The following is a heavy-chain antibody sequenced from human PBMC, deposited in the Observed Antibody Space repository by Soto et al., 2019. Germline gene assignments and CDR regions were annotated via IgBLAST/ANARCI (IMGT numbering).Heavy chain of an antibody. D-gene: IGHD2-2*01. CDR3: AKGGCGITTCYVNC. CDR2: ISSSSITI. J-gene: IGHJ4*02. Sequence: GGSLRLSCAASGFTFSSYSMNWVRQAPGKGLEWISYISSSSITIYYADSVKGRFTISRDNAKNSLYLHMNNLRAEDTALYYCAKGGCGITTCYVNCWGQGTLVTVSS. CDR1: GFTFSSYS. V-gene: IGHV3-48*01.